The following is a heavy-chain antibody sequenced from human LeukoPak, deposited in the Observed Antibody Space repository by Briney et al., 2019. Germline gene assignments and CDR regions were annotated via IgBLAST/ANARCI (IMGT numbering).Heavy chain of an antibody. CDR3: ARHWSYHDY. CDR1: GFIFSNYW. CDR2: IKEDGSEI. Sequence: GGSLRLSCAASGFIFSNYWMIWVRQAPGKGLEWVANIKEDGSEIYYVDSVKGRFTISRDNAKNPLYLQMNSLRAEDTAIYYCARHWSYHDYWGQGTLVTVSS. V-gene: IGHV3-7*02. J-gene: IGHJ4*02. D-gene: IGHD3-10*01.